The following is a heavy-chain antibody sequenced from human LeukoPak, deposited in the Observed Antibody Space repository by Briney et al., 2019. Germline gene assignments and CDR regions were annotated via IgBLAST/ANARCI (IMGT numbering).Heavy chain of an antibody. CDR1: GYTFTSYG. CDR2: ISTYNGNT. D-gene: IGHD3-3*01. J-gene: IGHJ4*02. Sequence: GASVKVSCKASGYTFTSYGISWVRQAPGQGLEWLGWISTYNGNTHYAQKLQGRVTMTTDTSTTTAYMELRSLRSDDTAVYYCARGGYYDFWSGFDYWGQGTLVTVSS. CDR3: ARGGYYDFWSGFDY. V-gene: IGHV1-18*01.